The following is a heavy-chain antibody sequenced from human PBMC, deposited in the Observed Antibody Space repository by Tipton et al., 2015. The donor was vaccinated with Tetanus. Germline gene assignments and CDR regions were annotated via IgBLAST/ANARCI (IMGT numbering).Heavy chain of an antibody. CDR2: IYQSGST. CDR3: ARDGPYYSDTDNDYHFYGMDV. Sequence: TLSLTCTVSGGSVNSGSYYWSWIRQPPGKGLEWIGYIYQSGSTSYSPSLESRVTISLETSKNQFSLRLSSVTAADTAVYYCARDGPYYSDTDNDYHFYGMDVWGQGTTVTVSS. CDR1: GGSVNSGSYY. V-gene: IGHV4-61*01. D-gene: IGHD3-22*01. J-gene: IGHJ6*02.